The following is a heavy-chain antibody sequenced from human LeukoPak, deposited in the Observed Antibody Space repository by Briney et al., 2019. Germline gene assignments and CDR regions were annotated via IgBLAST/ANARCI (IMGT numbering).Heavy chain of an antibody. CDR2: INHSGST. Sequence: SETLSLTCTVSGGSISSYYWSWIRQPPGKGLEWIGEINHSGSTNYNPSLKSRVTISVDTSKNQFSLKLSSVTAADTAVYYCARVGSSLCSSSCIGGPFDYWGQGTLVTVSS. J-gene: IGHJ4*02. V-gene: IGHV4-34*01. D-gene: IGHD6-6*01. CDR3: ARVGSSLCSSSCIGGPFDY. CDR1: GGSISSYY.